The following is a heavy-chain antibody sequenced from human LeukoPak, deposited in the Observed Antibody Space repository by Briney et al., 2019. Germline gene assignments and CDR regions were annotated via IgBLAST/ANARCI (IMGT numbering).Heavy chain of an antibody. Sequence: SGTLSLTCTVSGGSISSYYWSWIRQPAGKGLEWIGRIYTSGSTNYNPSLKSRVTISVDTSKNQFSLKLSSVTAADTAVYYCARVYYDSSGYSALNDAFDIWGQGTMVTVSS. D-gene: IGHD3-22*01. CDR3: ARVYYDSSGYSALNDAFDI. CDR1: GGSISSYY. CDR2: IYTSGST. J-gene: IGHJ3*02. V-gene: IGHV4-4*07.